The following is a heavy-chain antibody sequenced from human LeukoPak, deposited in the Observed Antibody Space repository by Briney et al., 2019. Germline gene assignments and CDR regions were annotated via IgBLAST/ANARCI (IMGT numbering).Heavy chain of an antibody. J-gene: IGHJ4*02. CDR3: ARQYDSSLDY. Sequence: GGSLRLSCAASGFTFSSYAMSWVRQAPGKGLEWVSAVSGSGHSTYYADSVKGRFTISRDNSKNTLYLQMNSLRAEDTALYYCARQYDSSLDYWGQGTLLTVSS. CDR1: GFTFSSYA. D-gene: IGHD6-13*01. V-gene: IGHV3-23*01. CDR2: VSGSGHST.